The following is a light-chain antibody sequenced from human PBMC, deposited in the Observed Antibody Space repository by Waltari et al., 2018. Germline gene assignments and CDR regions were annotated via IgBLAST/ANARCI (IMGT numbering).Light chain of an antibody. V-gene: IGLV2-14*03. CDR1: SSDVGAYHY. Sequence: HSALAQPASVSGSPGQSITIPCTGTSSDVGAYHYVSWYQQHPGKAPRLMIYDVNNRPSGVSNRFSGSKSGNTASLTISGLQAEDEADYYCSSFTRASSWVFGGGTKLTV. CDR2: DVN. J-gene: IGLJ3*02. CDR3: SSFTRASSWV.